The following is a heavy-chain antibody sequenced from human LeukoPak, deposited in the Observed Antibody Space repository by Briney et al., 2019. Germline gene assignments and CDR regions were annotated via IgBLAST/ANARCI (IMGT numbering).Heavy chain of an antibody. CDR1: GYTFTGYY. CDR3: YSSSEGTSGELYMDV. D-gene: IGHD6-6*01. V-gene: IGHV1-2*02. Sequence: GASVKVSCKASGYTFTGYYMHWVRQAPGQGLEWVGWINPNSGGTNYAQKFQGRVTMTRDTFISTAYMELSRLRSDDTAVYYCYSSSEGTSGELYMDVWGKGTTVTVSS. CDR2: INPNSGGT. J-gene: IGHJ6*03.